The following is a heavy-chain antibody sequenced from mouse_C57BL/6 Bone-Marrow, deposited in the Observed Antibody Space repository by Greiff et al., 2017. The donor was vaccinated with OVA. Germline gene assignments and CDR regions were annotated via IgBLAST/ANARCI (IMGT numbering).Heavy chain of an antibody. Sequence: EVKLMESGGDLVKPGGSLKLSCAASGFTFSSYGMSWVRQTPDKRLEWVATISSGGSYTYYPDSVKGRFTISRDNAKNTLYLQMSSLKSEDTAMYYCARNWFAYWGQGTLVTVSA. CDR2: ISSGGSYT. CDR1: GFTFSSYG. J-gene: IGHJ3*01. CDR3: ARNWFAY. V-gene: IGHV5-6*01.